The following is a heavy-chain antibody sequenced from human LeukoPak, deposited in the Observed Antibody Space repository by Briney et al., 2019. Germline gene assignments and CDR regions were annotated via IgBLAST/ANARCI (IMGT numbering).Heavy chain of an antibody. CDR3: AREIGYSSSWYDPFYYYYMDV. V-gene: IGHV1-8*02. CDR2: MNPNSGNT. CDR1: GYTFTSYD. D-gene: IGHD6-13*01. Sequence: GASVKVSCKASGYTFTSYDINWVRQATGQGLEWMGWMNPNSGNTGYAQKLQGRVTMTTDTSTSTAYMELRSLRSDDTAVYYCAREIGYSSSWYDPFYYYYMDVWGKGTTVTISS. J-gene: IGHJ6*03.